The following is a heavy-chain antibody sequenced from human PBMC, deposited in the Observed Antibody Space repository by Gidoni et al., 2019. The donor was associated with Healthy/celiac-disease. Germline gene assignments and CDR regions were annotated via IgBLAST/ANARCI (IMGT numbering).Heavy chain of an antibody. CDR2: INPNSGGT. J-gene: IGHJ5*02. V-gene: IGHV1-2*06. CDR1: GYTFTGYC. CDR3: ARHVRGGPFDP. Sequence: QAQLAQSGAVVKQPGASVKVSCKASGYTFTGYCMHWVRQAHGQGHQWMGRINPNSGGTKCAQKFQGRVTMTRDTSISTADMELSRLRSDDTAVYYCARHVRGGPFDPWGQGTLVTVSS. D-gene: IGHD3-10*02.